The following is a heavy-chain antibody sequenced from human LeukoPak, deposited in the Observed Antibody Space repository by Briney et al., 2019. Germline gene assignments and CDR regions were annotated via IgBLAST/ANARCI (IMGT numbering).Heavy chain of an antibody. CDR2: IYYSGST. CDR1: GGSISSYY. CDR3: ARLTETGTYYYYYYGMDV. D-gene: IGHD1/OR15-1a*01. Sequence: SETLSLTCTVSGGSISSYYWSWIRQPPGKGLEWIGYIYYSGSTNYNPSLKSRVTISVDTSKNQFSLKLSSVTAADTAVYYCARLTETGTYYYYYYGMDVWGQGTTVTVSS. V-gene: IGHV4-59*01. J-gene: IGHJ6*02.